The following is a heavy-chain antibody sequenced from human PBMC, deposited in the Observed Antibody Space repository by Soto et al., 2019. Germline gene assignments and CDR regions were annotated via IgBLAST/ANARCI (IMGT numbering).Heavy chain of an antibody. Sequence: QLQLQESGPGLVKPSETLSLTCTVSGGSISSSSYYWGWIRQPPGKGLEWIGSIYYSGSTYYNPSLKSRVTISVDTSMNQCSLKLSSVTAADTAVYYCARRGRLVELSLLMFDYWGQGTLVTVSS. CDR1: GGSISSSSYY. J-gene: IGHJ4*02. CDR2: IYYSGST. CDR3: ARRGRLVELSLLMFDY. D-gene: IGHD3-16*02. V-gene: IGHV4-39*01.